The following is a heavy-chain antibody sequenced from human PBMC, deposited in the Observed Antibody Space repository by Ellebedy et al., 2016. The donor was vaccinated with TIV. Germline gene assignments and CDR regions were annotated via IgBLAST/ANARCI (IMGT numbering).Heavy chain of an antibody. Sequence: SETLSLXXSVSGGSINSYYWSWIRQSPVKGLAWIGYVHYSGGTKYSPSLKSRVFISIDTSKNQFSLKLSSVTAADTAVYYCARDSSNSRWYLWGQGTLVTVSS. CDR2: VHYSGGT. D-gene: IGHD4-23*01. J-gene: IGHJ5*02. CDR3: ARDSSNSRWYL. V-gene: IGHV4-59*01. CDR1: GGSINSYY.